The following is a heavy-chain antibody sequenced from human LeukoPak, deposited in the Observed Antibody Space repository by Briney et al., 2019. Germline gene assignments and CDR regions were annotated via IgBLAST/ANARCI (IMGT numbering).Heavy chain of an antibody. D-gene: IGHD5-24*01. J-gene: IGHJ5*02. CDR3: ARASAKKWLQHNHWFDP. V-gene: IGHV4-30-4*01. CDR1: GGSISSGDYY. Sequence: SQTLSLTCPVSGGSISSGDYYWSWIRQPPGKGLEWIGYIYYSGSTYYNPSLKSRVTISVDTSKNQFSLKLTSVTAADTAVYYCARASAKKWLQHNHWFDPWGQGTLVTVSS. CDR2: IYYSGST.